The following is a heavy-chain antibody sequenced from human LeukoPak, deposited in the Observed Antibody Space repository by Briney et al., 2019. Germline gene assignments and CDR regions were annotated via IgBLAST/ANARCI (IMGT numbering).Heavy chain of an antibody. Sequence: ASVKVSCKASGYTFTSYAMNWVRQAPGQGLEWMGWINTNTGNPTYAQGFTGRFVFSLDTSVSTAYLQISSLKAEDTAVYYCAREFPAYDYVWGSYRLIDYWGQGTLVTVSS. D-gene: IGHD3-16*02. CDR3: AREFPAYDYVWGSYRLIDY. CDR2: INTNTGNP. J-gene: IGHJ4*02. CDR1: GYTFTSYA. V-gene: IGHV7-4-1*02.